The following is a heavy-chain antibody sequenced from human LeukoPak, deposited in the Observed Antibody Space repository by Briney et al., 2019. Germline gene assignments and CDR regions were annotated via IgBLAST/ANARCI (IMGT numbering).Heavy chain of an antibody. V-gene: IGHV1-69*13. J-gene: IGHJ6*04. Sequence: GASVKVSCKASGGTFSSYAISWVRQAPGQGLEWMGGIIPIFGTANYAQKFQGRVTITADESTSTAYMELSSLRSEDTAVYYCAREASDIVVVPAANPYYYYYGMDVWGKGTTVTVSS. CDR1: GGTFSSYA. CDR2: IIPIFGTA. D-gene: IGHD2-2*01. CDR3: AREASDIVVVPAANPYYYYYGMDV.